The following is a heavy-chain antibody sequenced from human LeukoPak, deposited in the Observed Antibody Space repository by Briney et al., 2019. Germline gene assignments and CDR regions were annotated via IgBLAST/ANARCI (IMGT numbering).Heavy chain of an antibody. CDR2: ISYDGINK. J-gene: IGHJ4*02. CDR3: AREFFDREGGTTVLDY. V-gene: IGHV3-30*03. CDR1: GFTFSSYA. D-gene: IGHD1-26*01. Sequence: GGSLRLSCAASGFTFSSYAMSWVRRPPGKGLEGVAVISYDGINKYHADSVKGRFTISRDNSKNTLYLQMNSLRAEDTAMYYCAREFFDREGGTTVLDYWGQGTLVTVSS.